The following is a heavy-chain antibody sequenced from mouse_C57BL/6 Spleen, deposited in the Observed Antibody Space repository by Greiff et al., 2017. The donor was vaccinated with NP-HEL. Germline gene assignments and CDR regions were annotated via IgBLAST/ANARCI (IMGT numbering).Heavy chain of an antibody. J-gene: IGHJ4*01. CDR1: GYSITSGYY. Sequence: EVKLMESGPGLVKPSQSLSLTCSVTGYSITSGYYWNWIRQFPENKLEWMGYISYDGSNNYNPSLKNRISITRDTSKNQFFLKLNSVTTEDTATYYCARDGYYGGLDYWGQGTSVTVSS. D-gene: IGHD2-3*01. CDR2: ISYDGSN. V-gene: IGHV3-6*01. CDR3: ARDGYYGGLDY.